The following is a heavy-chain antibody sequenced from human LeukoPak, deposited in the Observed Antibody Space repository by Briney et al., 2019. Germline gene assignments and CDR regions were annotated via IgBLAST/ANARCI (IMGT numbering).Heavy chain of an antibody. V-gene: IGHV3-73*01. Sequence: GGSLRLSCAASGFTLSGSGMHWVRQASGKGLEWVGRIRSKAKSDATAYAASVKGRFTISRDDSKNTAYLQMNGLKTEDTAVYFCARLDDTMIEGFDHWGQGTLVTVAS. J-gene: IGHJ4*02. CDR1: GFTLSGSG. CDR3: ARLDDTMIEGFDH. D-gene: IGHD3-22*01. CDR2: IRSKAKSDAT.